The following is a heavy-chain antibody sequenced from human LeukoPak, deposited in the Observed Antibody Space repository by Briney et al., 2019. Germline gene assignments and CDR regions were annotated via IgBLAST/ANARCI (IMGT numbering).Heavy chain of an antibody. Sequence: PGGSLRLSCTASGFDFRGYAMAWVRQAPGKGLEGVAAIGSDGDRVHEDSVKGRFTISRDNSKSTLYLQMDNLRAEDTAVYFCAKSAGVATIYFDSWGQRALVTVSS. CDR2: IGSDGDR. D-gene: IGHD5-12*01. CDR3: AKSAGVATIYFDS. CDR1: GFDFRGYA. V-gene: IGHV3-23*01. J-gene: IGHJ4*02.